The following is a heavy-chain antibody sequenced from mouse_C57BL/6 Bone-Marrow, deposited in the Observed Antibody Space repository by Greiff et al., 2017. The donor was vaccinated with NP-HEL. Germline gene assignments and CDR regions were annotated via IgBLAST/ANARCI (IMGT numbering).Heavy chain of an antibody. CDR3: ARDPIYYYGREWYFDV. CDR1: GYTFTSYG. J-gene: IGHJ1*03. Sequence: QVQLKESGAELARPGASVKLSCKASGYTFTSYGISWVKQRTGQGLEWIGEIYPRSGNTYYNEKFKGKATLTADKSSSTAYMELRSLTSEDSAVYFGARDPIYYYGREWYFDVWGTGTTVTVSA. CDR2: IYPRSGNT. V-gene: IGHV1-81*01. D-gene: IGHD1-1*01.